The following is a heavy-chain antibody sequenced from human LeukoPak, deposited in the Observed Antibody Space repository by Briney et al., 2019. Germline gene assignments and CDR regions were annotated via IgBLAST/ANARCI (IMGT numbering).Heavy chain of an antibody. V-gene: IGHV4-59*01. J-gene: IGHJ3*02. D-gene: IGHD1-26*01. CDR1: GGSISSYY. CDR2: IYYSGST. CDR3: AIGQWELLPCAFDI. Sequence: SGTLSLTCTVSGGSISSYYWSWIRQPPGKGLEWIGYIYYSGSTNYNPSLKSRVTISVDTSKNQFSLKLSSVTAADTAVYYCAIGQWELLPCAFDIWGQGTMVTVSS.